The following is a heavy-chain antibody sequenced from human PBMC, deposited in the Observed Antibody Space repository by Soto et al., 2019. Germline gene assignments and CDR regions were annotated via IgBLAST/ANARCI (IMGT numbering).Heavy chain of an antibody. CDR3: ARIGSGSLDDTFDI. CDR1: GFTFSSYS. J-gene: IGHJ3*02. Sequence: WESLRLSCAASGFTFSSYSMNLVRQAQGKGLEWVSSISSSSSYIYYADSVKGRFTISRDNAKNWMYLQMNSLRAEATAVYYCARIGSGSLDDTFDIWGQGTMVTF. CDR2: ISSSSSYI. V-gene: IGHV3-21*01. D-gene: IGHD3-3*01.